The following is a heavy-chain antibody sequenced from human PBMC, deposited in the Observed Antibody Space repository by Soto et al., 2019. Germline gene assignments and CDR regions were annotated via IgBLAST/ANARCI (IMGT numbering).Heavy chain of an antibody. CDR1: GYTFTSYY. Sequence: ASVKVSCKASGYTFTSYYMHWVRQAPGQGLEWMGIINPSGGTANYAQKFQGRVTITADESTSTAYMELSSLRSEDTAVYYCARDQRKIFGVVVEKAPYGMDVWGQGTTVTVSS. V-gene: IGHV1-46*01. J-gene: IGHJ6*02. CDR3: ARDQRKIFGVVVEKAPYGMDV. CDR2: INPSGGTA. D-gene: IGHD3-3*01.